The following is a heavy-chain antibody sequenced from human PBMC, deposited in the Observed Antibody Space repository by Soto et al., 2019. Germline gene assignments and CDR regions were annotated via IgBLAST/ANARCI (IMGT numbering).Heavy chain of an antibody. CDR3: ARVIVARRYFDY. V-gene: IGHV4-34*01. D-gene: IGHD6-25*01. CDR2: INHSGST. Sequence: PSETLSLTCAVYGGSFSGYYWSWIRQPPGKGLEWIGEINHSGSTNYNPSLKSRVTISVDTSKNQFSLKLSSVTAADTAVYYCARVIVARRYFDYWRQGTLDPVSS. J-gene: IGHJ4*02. CDR1: GGSFSGYY.